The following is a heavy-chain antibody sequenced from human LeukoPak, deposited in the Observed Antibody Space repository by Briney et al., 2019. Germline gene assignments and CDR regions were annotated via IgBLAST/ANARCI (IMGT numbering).Heavy chain of an antibody. CDR3: ARSPLYYYQSSGHYYFDY. CDR2: IYYCGST. V-gene: IGHV4-59*01. CDR1: GGSISSYY. Sequence: SESLSLTCTVSGGSISSYYWSWIRQPPGKGLEWIGNIYYCGSTNYNPSLKSRVTISLDMSKNQFSLKLSSVTAADTAVYYCARSPLYYYQSSGHYYFDYWGQGTLVTVS. J-gene: IGHJ4*02. D-gene: IGHD3-22*01.